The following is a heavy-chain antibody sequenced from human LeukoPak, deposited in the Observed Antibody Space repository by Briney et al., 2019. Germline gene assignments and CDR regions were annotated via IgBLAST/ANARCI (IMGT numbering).Heavy chain of an antibody. J-gene: IGHJ4*02. Sequence: ASVKVSCKASGYTFTSYYMHWVRQAPGQGLEWMGIINPSGGSTSYAQKFQGRVTMTRDTSTSTVYMELSSLRSEDTAVYYCAKYDYYDSSGYRYLDYWGQGTLVTVSS. CDR1: GYTFTSYY. V-gene: IGHV1-46*01. CDR3: AKYDYYDSSGYRYLDY. D-gene: IGHD3-22*01. CDR2: INPSGGST.